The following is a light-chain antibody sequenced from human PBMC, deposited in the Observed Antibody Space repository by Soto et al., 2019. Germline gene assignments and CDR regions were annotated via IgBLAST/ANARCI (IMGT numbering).Light chain of an antibody. CDR3: QQYGSSPQT. CDR1: QSVSSSY. Sequence: EIVLTQSPGTLSLSPGERATLSCRASQSVSSSYLAWYQQKPGQAPRLLIYGASSRATGIPDRFSGSGSGTDGTRTTSRLEPEDVAVDYCQQYGSSPQTFGQGTRLEIK. CDR2: GAS. V-gene: IGKV3-20*01. J-gene: IGKJ5*01.